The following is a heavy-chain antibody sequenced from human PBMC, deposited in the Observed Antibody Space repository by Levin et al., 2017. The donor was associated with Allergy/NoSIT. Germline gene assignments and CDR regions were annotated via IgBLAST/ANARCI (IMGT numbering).Heavy chain of an antibody. Sequence: PGGSLRLSCAASEFTFSSYGMHWVRQAPGKGLEWVAVISYDGSNKYYADSVKGRFTISRDNSKNTLYLQMNSLRAEDTAVYYCAKDSSRGGYSSGWSHHFDYWGQGTLVTVSS. CDR2: ISYDGSNK. CDR1: EFTFSSYG. CDR3: AKDSSRGGYSSGWSHHFDY. D-gene: IGHD6-19*01. J-gene: IGHJ4*02. V-gene: IGHV3-30*18.